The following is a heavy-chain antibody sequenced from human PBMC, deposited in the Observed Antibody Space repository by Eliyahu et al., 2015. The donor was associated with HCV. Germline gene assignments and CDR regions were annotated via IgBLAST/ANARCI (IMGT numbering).Heavy chain of an antibody. CDR1: GXXSATYW. CDR2: IWPYDSDT. Sequence: EVQLVQSGAEVKKPGXSLXISCKGSGXXSATYWIGWVRQMPGKGLEWMGIIWPYDSDTRYSPSLQGQVTISADKSISTAYLQWSSLKASDTAMYYCASDSGNYDAFDIWGQGTMVTVSS. V-gene: IGHV5-51*03. D-gene: IGHD1-26*01. J-gene: IGHJ3*02. CDR3: ASDSGNYDAFDI.